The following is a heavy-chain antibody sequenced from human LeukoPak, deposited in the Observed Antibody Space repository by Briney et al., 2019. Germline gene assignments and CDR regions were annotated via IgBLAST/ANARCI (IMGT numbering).Heavy chain of an antibody. D-gene: IGHD3-9*01. Sequence: RRSLRLSCAASGFTSSTYAMHWVRQAPGKGLEWAAVISYDGSNKYYAGSVERKFTISRDNSKNTLYLQMNSMRVEDAALYYCARGPYGSDILTGYYNYWGQGTLVTVSS. CDR1: GFTSSTYA. J-gene: IGHJ4*02. V-gene: IGHV3-30*01. CDR2: ISYDGSNK. CDR3: ARGPYGSDILTGYYNY.